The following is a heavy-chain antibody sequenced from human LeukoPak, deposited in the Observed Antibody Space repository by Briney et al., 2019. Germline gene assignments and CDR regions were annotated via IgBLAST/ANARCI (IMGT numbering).Heavy chain of an antibody. V-gene: IGHV4-34*01. CDR2: INHSGST. D-gene: IGHD3-10*01. CDR1: GGSFSGYY. CDR3: ASGSYYPPNG. Sequence: SETLSLTCAVYGGSFSGYYWSWIRQPPGKGLEWIGEINHSGSTNYNPSLKSRVTISVDTSKNQFSLKLSSVTAADTAVYYCASGSYYPPNGWGQGTLVTVSS. J-gene: IGHJ4*02.